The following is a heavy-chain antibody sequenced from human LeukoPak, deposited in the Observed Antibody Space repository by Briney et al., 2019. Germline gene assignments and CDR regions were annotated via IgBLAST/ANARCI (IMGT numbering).Heavy chain of an antibody. V-gene: IGHV4-34*01. J-gene: IGHJ4*02. D-gene: IGHD3-10*01. Sequence: SETLSLTCTVSGDSISNYYWSWIRQPPGKGLEWIGKIHHSGSTNYNPSLKSRVTISVDTSKNQFSLKLSSVTAADTAVYYCARGPRITMVRGVSRRSASFDYWGQGTLVNVSS. CDR3: ARGPRITMVRGVSRRSASFDY. CDR2: IHHSGST. CDR1: GDSISNYY.